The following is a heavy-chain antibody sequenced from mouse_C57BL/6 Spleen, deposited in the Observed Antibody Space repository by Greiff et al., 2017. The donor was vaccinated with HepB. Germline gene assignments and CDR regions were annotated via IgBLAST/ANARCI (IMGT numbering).Heavy chain of an antibody. CDR3: ASGDY. CDR2: IDPSDSYT. V-gene: IGHV1-50*01. J-gene: IGHJ2*01. Sequence: VQLQQSGAELVKPGASVKLSCKASGYTFTSYWMQWVKQRPGQGLEWIGEIDPSDSYTNYNQKFKGKATLTVDISSSTAYMQLSSLTSEDSAVYYGASGDYWGQGTTLTVSS. CDR1: GYTFTSYW.